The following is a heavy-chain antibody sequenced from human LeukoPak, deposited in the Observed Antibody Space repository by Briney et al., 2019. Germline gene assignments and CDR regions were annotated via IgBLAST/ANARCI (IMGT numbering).Heavy chain of an antibody. D-gene: IGHD2-2*01. J-gene: IGHJ5*02. Sequence: ASVKVSCKASGYTFTGYYMHWVRQAPGRGLEWMGWINPNSGGTNYAQKFQGRVTMTRDTSISTAYMELSRLRSDDTAVYYCAREYCSSTSCQTFDPWGQGTLVTVSS. CDR3: AREYCSSTSCQTFDP. CDR2: INPNSGGT. V-gene: IGHV1-2*02. CDR1: GYTFTGYY.